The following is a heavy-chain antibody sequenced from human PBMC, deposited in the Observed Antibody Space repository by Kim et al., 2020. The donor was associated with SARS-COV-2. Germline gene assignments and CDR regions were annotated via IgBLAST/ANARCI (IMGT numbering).Heavy chain of an antibody. V-gene: IGHV1-69*04. CDR2: IIPILGIA. Sequence: SVKVSCKASGGTFSSYAISWVRQAPEQGLEWMGRIIPILGIANYAQKFQGRVTITADKSTSTAYMELSSLRSEDTAVYYCASREWEHHIDYWGQGTLVT. CDR3: ASREWEHHIDY. CDR1: GGTFSSYA. D-gene: IGHD1-26*01. J-gene: IGHJ4*02.